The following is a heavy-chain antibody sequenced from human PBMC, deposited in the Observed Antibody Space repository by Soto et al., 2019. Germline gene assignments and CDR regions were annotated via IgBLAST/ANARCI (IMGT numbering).Heavy chain of an antibody. D-gene: IGHD3-16*01. J-gene: IGHJ4*02. CDR3: ARASTWHLDY. CDR1: GFTFSSYA. Sequence: QVQLVESGGGVVQPGRSLRLSCAASGFTFSSYAMHWVRQAPGKGLEWVAVISYDGSNKYYADSVKGRFTISTDNSKNTLYQQMNSLRPQCVAVFYNARASTWHLDYWGQGTLVTVSS. V-gene: IGHV3-30-3*01. CDR2: ISYDGSNK.